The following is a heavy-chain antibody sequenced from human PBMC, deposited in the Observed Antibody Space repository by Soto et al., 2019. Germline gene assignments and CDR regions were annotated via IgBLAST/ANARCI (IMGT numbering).Heavy chain of an antibody. CDR2: MNPNSGNT. Sequence: QVQLVQSGAEVKKPGASVKVSCKASGYTFTSYDINWVRQATGQGLEWMGWMNPNSGNTGYAQKFQGRGTMTRNTSISTAYMELSSLRSEDTAVYYCARTNTLLRFVEWLPYNHYYYYYMDVWGKGTTVTVSS. V-gene: IGHV1-8*01. CDR3: ARTNTLLRFVEWLPYNHYYYYYMDV. J-gene: IGHJ6*03. D-gene: IGHD3-3*01. CDR1: GYTFTSYD.